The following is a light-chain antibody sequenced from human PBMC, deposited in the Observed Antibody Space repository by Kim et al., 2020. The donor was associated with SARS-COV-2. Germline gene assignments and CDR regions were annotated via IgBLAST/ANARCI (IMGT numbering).Light chain of an antibody. V-gene: IGKV3-11*01. Sequence: LSQGERATLYCRASQSVSSYLAWYQQKPGQAPRLLIYDASNRATGIPARFSGSGSGTDFTLTISSLEPEDFAVYYCQQRSNWPPLTFGGGTKLEIK. CDR2: DAS. J-gene: IGKJ4*01. CDR1: QSVSSY. CDR3: QQRSNWPPLT.